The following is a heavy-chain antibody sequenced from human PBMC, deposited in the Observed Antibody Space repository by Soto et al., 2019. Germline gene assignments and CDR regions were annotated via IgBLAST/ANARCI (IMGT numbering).Heavy chain of an antibody. Sequence: LRLSCAASGFTFSSYEMNWVRQAPGKGLEWVSYISSSGSTIYYADSVKGRFTISRDNAKNSLYLQMNSLRAEYTAVYYCARDTNYPIVVVPRFAFDIWGQGTMVTVSS. J-gene: IGHJ3*02. CDR3: ARDTNYPIVVVPRFAFDI. D-gene: IGHD2-21*01. V-gene: IGHV3-48*03. CDR1: GFTFSSYE. CDR2: ISSSGSTI.